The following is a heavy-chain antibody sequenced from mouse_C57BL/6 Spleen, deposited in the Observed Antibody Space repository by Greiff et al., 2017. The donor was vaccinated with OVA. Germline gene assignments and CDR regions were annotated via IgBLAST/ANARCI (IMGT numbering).Heavy chain of an antibody. CDR1: GFTFSSYA. CDR2: ISDGGSYT. D-gene: IGHD4-1*01. CDR3: ARRWAGTGYFDV. Sequence: EVQLVESGGGLVKPGGSLKLSCAASGFTFSSYAMSWVRQTPEKRLEWVATISDGGSYTYYPDNVKGRFTISRDNAKNNLYLQMSHLKSEDTAMYYCARRWAGTGYFDVWGTGTTVTVSS. J-gene: IGHJ1*03. V-gene: IGHV5-4*01.